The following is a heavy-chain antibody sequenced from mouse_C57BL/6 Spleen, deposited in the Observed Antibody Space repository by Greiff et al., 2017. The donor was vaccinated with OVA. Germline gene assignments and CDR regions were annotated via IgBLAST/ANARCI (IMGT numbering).Heavy chain of an antibody. D-gene: IGHD1-1*01. V-gene: IGHV6-6*01. CDR2: IRNKANNHAT. CDR1: GFTFSDAW. CDR3: TRNYGSSYGAMDY. Sequence: EVQGVESGGGLVQPGGSMKLSCAASGFTFSDAWMDWVRQSPEKGLEWVAEIRNKANNHATYYAESVKGRFTISRDDSKSSVYLQMNSLRAEDTGIYYCTRNYGSSYGAMDYWGQGTSVTVSS. J-gene: IGHJ4*01.